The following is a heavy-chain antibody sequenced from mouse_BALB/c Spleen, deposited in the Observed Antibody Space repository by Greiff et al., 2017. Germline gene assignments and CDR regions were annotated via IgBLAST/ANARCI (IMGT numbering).Heavy chain of an antibody. V-gene: IGHV5-6-5*01. J-gene: IGHJ1*01. CDR2: ISSGGST. CDR1: GFTFSSYA. D-gene: IGHD1-2*01. Sequence: EVQVVESGGGLVKPGGSLQLSCAASGFTFSSYAMSWVRQTPEKRLEWVASISSGGSTYYPDSVKGRFTISRDNARNILYLQMSSLRSEDTAMYYCARSDTTASYGYFDGWGAGTTVTVSS. CDR3: ARSDTTASYGYFDG.